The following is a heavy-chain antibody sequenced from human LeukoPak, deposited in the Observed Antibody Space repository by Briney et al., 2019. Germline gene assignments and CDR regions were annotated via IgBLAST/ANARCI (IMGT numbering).Heavy chain of an antibody. Sequence: SGTLSLTCAVSGGSISSSNWWSWVRQPPGKGLEWIGEIYHSGSTNYNPSLKSRVTISVDKSKNQFSLKLSSVTAADTAVYYCARRFYGSGSYSELFDYWGQGTLVTVSS. CDR1: GGSISSSNW. J-gene: IGHJ4*02. CDR3: ARRFYGSGSYSELFDY. CDR2: IYHSGST. V-gene: IGHV4-4*02. D-gene: IGHD3-10*01.